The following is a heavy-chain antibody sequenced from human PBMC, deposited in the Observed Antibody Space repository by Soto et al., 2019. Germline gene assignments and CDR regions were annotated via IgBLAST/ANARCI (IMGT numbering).Heavy chain of an antibody. V-gene: IGHV3-30-3*01. Sequence: GGSLRLSCAASGFTFSSYAMHWVRQAPGKGLEWVAVISYDGSNKYYADSVKGRFTISRDNSKNTLYLQMNSLRAEDTAVYYCARDPAVDTATVTIDYWGQGTLVTVSS. CDR2: ISYDGSNK. CDR1: GFTFSSYA. J-gene: IGHJ4*02. CDR3: ARDPAVDTATVTIDY. D-gene: IGHD5-18*01.